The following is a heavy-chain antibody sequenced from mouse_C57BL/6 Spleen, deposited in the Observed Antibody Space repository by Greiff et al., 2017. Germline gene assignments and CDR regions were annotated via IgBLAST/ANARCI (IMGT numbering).Heavy chain of an antibody. CDR1: GFTFSDYG. Sequence: EVQGVESGGGLVQPGGSLKLSCAASGFTFSDYGMAWVRQAPRKGPELVAFISNLAYSIYYADTVTGRFPISRANAKNNLYLEMSRLRSEETAMYYCARVLLSWYVDYWGQGTTLTGSS. J-gene: IGHJ2*01. CDR2: ISNLAYSI. V-gene: IGHV5-15*01. CDR3: ARVLLSWYVDY. D-gene: IGHD1-1*01.